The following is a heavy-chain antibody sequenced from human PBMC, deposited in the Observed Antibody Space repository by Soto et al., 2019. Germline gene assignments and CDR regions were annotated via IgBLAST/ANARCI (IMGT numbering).Heavy chain of an antibody. CDR2: IYHSGST. V-gene: IGHV4-4*02. CDR1: GGSISSSNW. D-gene: IGHD6-6*01. CDR3: ARSSNTRQYSYGYPRGDRLDY. Sequence: QVQLQESGPGLVKPSGTLSLTCVVSGGSISSSNWWSWVRQPPGKGLEWIGEIYHSGSTNYNPSLKSRVTISVDKSKNQFSLKLSSVTAVDTAVYYCARSSNTRQYSYGYPRGDRLDYWGQGTLVTVSS. J-gene: IGHJ4*02.